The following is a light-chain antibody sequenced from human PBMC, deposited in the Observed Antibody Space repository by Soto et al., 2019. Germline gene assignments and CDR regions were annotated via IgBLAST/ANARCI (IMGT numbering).Light chain of an antibody. Sequence: EIVLTQSPGTLSLSPGERATLSCRASQSVTSSYLAWYQHKPGQAPRLLIYAASRRATGISDRFTGSGSGTDFTLTISRLGPDDFAVYYCHQYGSSPPTFGGGTKVEIK. V-gene: IGKV3-20*01. J-gene: IGKJ4*01. CDR2: AAS. CDR1: QSVTSSY. CDR3: HQYGSSPPT.